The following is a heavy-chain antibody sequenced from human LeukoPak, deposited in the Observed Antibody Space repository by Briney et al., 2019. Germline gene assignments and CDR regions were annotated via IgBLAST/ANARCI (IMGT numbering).Heavy chain of an antibody. CDR1: GFTFSSYA. D-gene: IGHD3-22*01. V-gene: IGHV3-23*01. CDR2: TSGSGGST. CDR3: AIPGRYTMIVVGAFDI. J-gene: IGHJ3*02. Sequence: GGSLRLSCAASGFTFSSYAMSWVRQAPGKGLEWVSATSGSGGSTYYADSVKGRFTISRDNSKNTLYLQMNSLRAEDTAVYYCAIPGRYTMIVVGAFDIWGQGTMVTVSS.